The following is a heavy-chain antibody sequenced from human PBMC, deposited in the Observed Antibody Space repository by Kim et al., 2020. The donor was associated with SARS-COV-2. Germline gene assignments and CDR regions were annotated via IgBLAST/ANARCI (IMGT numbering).Heavy chain of an antibody. CDR3: ARAYNREWFDP. J-gene: IGHJ5*02. D-gene: IGHD1-20*01. Sequence: KRYAQKCQGRVTMTRDTSTSTVYMELSSLRSEDTAVYYCARAYNREWFDPWGQGTLVTVSS. V-gene: IGHV1-46*01. CDR2: K.